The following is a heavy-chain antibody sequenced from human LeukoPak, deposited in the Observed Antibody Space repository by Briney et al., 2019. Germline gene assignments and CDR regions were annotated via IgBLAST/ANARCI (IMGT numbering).Heavy chain of an antibody. CDR2: ISGSGGST. V-gene: IGHV3-23*01. CDR3: AKSEVADSSGEDY. J-gene: IGHJ4*02. CDR1: GFTFSSYA. D-gene: IGHD3-22*01. Sequence: GGSLRLSCAASGFTFSSYAMSWVRQAPGKGLEWVSAISGSGGSTYYADSVKGRLTISRDNSKNTLYLQMNSLRAEDTAVYYCAKSEVADSSGEDYWGQGTLVTVSS.